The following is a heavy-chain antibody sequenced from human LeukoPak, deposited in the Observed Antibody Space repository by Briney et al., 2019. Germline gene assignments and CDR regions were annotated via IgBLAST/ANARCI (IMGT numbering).Heavy chain of an antibody. J-gene: IGHJ5*02. CDR3: AGYSYGVRPS. D-gene: IGHD5-18*01. CDR2: TYYMSKWYN. V-gene: IGHV6-1*01. Sequence: SQTLSLTCVLSGDSASINSAAWNWIRQSPSRGLEWLGRTYYMSKWYNDYAVSVKSRITIHPHTSKNQFSLHLNSVTPEDTAVYYCAGYSYGVRPSWGQGTLVTVSS. CDR1: GDSASINSAA.